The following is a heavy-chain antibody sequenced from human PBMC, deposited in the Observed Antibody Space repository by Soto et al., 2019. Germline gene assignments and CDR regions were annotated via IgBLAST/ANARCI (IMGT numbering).Heavy chain of an antibody. CDR3: ARRRDFDY. D-gene: IGHD6-6*01. J-gene: IGHJ4*02. CDR2: IKQDGSEK. V-gene: IGHV3-7*01. CDR1: EVQGSSYR. Sequence: PDGSMSLWWGAAEVQGSSYRMIWVRQDPGKGLDWVANIKQDGSEKYYVDSVKGRFTISRDNAKNSLYLQMNSLRAEDTAVYYCARRRDFDYWGQGTRVT.